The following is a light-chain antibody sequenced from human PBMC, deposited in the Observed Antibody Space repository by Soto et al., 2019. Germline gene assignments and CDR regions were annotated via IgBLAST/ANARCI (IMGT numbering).Light chain of an antibody. CDR1: QSISVW. V-gene: IGKV1-5*03. Sequence: DIQMTQSPSTLSASGGDRVTITCRASQSISVWLAWYQQKAGKAPNLLIYKASRLESGVPSRFSGSGSETDFTLTISDLQPEDCATYYCQQTYSNRLSFGGGTKVDIK. J-gene: IGKJ4*01. CDR3: QQTYSNRLS. CDR2: KAS.